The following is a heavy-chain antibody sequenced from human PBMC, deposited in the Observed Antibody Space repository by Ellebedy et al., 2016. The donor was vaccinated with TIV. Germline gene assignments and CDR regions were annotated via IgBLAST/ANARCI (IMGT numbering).Heavy chain of an antibody. CDR3: ARARRVLRFLYSGYYYYMDV. D-gene: IGHD3-3*01. Sequence: SETLSLXXAVYGGSFSGYYWSWIRQPPGKGLEWIGEINHSGSTNYNPSLKSRVTISVDTSKNQFSLKLSSVTAADTAVYYCARARRVLRFLYSGYYYYMDVWGKGTTVTVSS. CDR2: INHSGST. J-gene: IGHJ6*03. CDR1: GGSFSGYY. V-gene: IGHV4-34*01.